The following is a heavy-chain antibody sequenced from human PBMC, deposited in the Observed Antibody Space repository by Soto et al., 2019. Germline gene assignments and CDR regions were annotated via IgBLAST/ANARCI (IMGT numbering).Heavy chain of an antibody. CDR2: ISPFTGDT. J-gene: IGHJ4*02. V-gene: IGHV1-18*04. Sequence: ASVKVSCKASGYTFTNYGINWVRQAPGQGLEWMGWISPFTGDTHYTQSLQGRITMTTDTSTSTAYMELRSLSSADTAVYYCARSCSGGSCHSAYWGQGTLVTVSS. CDR3: ARSCSGGSCHSAY. CDR1: GYTFTNYG. D-gene: IGHD2-15*01.